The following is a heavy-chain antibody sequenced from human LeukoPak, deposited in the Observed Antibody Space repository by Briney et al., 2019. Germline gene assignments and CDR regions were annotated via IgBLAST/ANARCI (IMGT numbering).Heavy chain of an antibody. V-gene: IGHV1-2*02. CDR2: INPKSDGT. D-gene: IGHD3-16*02. CDR3: ARAGPVWGSYRQFDY. Sequence: ASVKVSCKASGYTFNDFYIHWLRQAPGQGLEWMGWINPKSDGTNLAQKFQGRVTMTRDTSISTAYMELSRLKSDDTAVYYCARAGPVWGSYRQFDYWGQGTLVTVSS. J-gene: IGHJ4*02. CDR1: GYTFNDFY.